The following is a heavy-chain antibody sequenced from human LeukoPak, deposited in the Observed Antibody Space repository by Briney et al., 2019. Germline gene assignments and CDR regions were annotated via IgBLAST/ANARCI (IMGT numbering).Heavy chain of an antibody. CDR1: GYTFTSYG. CDR3: ARENRSGSPPYYYYYMDV. Sequence: ASVKVSCKASGYTFTSYGISWVRQAPGQGLEWMGWISAYNGNTNYAQKLQGRVTMTTDTSTSTAYMELRSLRSDDTAVYYCARENRSGSPPYYYYYMDVWGKGTTVTVSS. CDR2: ISAYNGNT. D-gene: IGHD1-26*01. V-gene: IGHV1-18*01. J-gene: IGHJ6*03.